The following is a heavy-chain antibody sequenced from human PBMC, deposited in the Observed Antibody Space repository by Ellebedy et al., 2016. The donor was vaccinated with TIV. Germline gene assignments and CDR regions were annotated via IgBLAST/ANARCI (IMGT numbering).Heavy chain of an antibody. V-gene: IGHV3-23*01. CDR3: AKEPSEPGRGLDY. CDR2: FSRSGAT. Sequence: GESLKISXPASEFTFSIYAMAWVRQAPGKGLEWVSTFSRSGATVYADSVQGRFTISRDNSKNTLYLQMNSLRVEDTAVYYCAKEPSEPGRGLDYWGQGTLVTVSS. J-gene: IGHJ4*02. CDR1: EFTFSIYA. D-gene: IGHD1-14*01.